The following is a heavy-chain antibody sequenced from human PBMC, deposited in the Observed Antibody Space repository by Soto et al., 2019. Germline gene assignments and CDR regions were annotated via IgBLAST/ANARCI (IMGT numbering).Heavy chain of an antibody. V-gene: IGHV4-31*03. CDR2: IHYSGST. Sequence: QVQLQESGPGLVEPSQTLSLTCTVSGASISSGGHNWSWIRQHPGKGLEWIGFIHYSGSTSYNPSLERRVDISVDTYRNQFSLRLSSLTDADTAVYYCTSGRDASKTGYWGQGTLVTVSP. CDR1: GASISSGGHN. D-gene: IGHD7-27*01. CDR3: TSGRDASKTGY. J-gene: IGHJ4*02.